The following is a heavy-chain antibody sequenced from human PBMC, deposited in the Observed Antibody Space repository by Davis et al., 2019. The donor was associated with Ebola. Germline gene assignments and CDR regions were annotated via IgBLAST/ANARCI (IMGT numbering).Heavy chain of an antibody. CDR3: ARWSWDY. Sequence: HTGGSLRLSCSASGFSFSTSWMHWVRQVPGKGLVWVSCINRDGSTTTYADSVKGRFTISRDNAKNTLYLQMNSLRDEDTAVYYCARWSWDYWGQGTLVTVSS. CDR1: GFSFSTSW. V-gene: IGHV3-74*03. J-gene: IGHJ4*02. D-gene: IGHD3-10*01. CDR2: INRDGSTT.